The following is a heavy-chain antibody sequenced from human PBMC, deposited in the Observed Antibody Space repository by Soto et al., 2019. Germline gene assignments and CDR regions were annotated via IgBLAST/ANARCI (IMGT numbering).Heavy chain of an antibody. Sequence: GGSLRCSCAASGFTFRSFTMNWVRQAPGKGLEWVSTISSNSAYIYYTDALRGRFTISRDNAKNSLHLQMNSLRAEDTAVYYCTRDASRDSSARGWFDPWGPGTLVTVSS. J-gene: IGHJ5*02. CDR1: GFTFRSFT. CDR2: ISSNSAYI. V-gene: IGHV3-21*01. CDR3: TRDASRDSSARGWFDP. D-gene: IGHD6-13*01.